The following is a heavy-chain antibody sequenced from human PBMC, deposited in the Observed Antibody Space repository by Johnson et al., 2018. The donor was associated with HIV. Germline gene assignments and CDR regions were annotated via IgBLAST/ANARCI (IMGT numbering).Heavy chain of an antibody. Sequence: VQLVESGGGLVQPGGSLRLSCAASGFTFSSYWMHWVRQAPGKGLVWVSRINSDGSSTSYADSVKGRFTISRDNAKNTLYLQMNSLRAEDTAVYDCARGPMIVVPHDAFDSWGQGTMVTVSS. CDR3: ARGPMIVVPHDAFDS. V-gene: IGHV3-74*02. J-gene: IGHJ3*02. D-gene: IGHD3-22*01. CDR2: INSDGSST. CDR1: GFTFSSYW.